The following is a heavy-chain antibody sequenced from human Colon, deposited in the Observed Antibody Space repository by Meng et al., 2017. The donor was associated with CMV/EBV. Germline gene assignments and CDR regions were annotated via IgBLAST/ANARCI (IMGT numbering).Heavy chain of an antibody. CDR3: TRRAATGNYFDY. Sequence: EVARVGSGGSLVQPGGSLRLSCATSGFNFSAHYIAWGRQAPGKGLEWVGRTTNILNKYDTEYAASVKGRFIISRDDSTPSLYLQMNSLTSEDTAVYFCTRRAATGNYFDYWGQGTLVTVSS. J-gene: IGHJ4*02. V-gene: IGHV3-72*01. D-gene: IGHD6-25*01. CDR1: GFNFSAHY. CDR2: TTNILNKYDT.